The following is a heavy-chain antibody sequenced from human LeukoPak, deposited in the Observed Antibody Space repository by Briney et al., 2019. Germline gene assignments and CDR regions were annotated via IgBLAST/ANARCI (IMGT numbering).Heavy chain of an antibody. CDR3: ARDYCSSTSCLFDY. V-gene: IGHV1-2*06. J-gene: IGHJ4*02. Sequence: ASVKVSCKASGYTFTCYHMHWVRQAPGQGLEWMGRINPNSGDTNYAQKFRGRVTMTRDTSISTAYMELSRLRSDDTAVYYCARDYCSSTSCLFDYWGQGTLVTVSS. D-gene: IGHD2-2*01. CDR2: INPNSGDT. CDR1: GYTFTCYH.